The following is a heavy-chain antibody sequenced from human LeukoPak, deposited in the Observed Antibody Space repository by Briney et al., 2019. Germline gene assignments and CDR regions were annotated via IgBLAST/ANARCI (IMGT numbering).Heavy chain of an antibody. J-gene: IGHJ3*02. CDR3: ARDFGI. CDR2: IYISGTT. CDR1: GASISSDTDY. Sequence: PSETLSLTCTVSGASISSDTDYWTWIRQPAGKGLEWIGLIYISGTTNYNRSLKSRTTISLDTSKNQLSLSLTSVTAADTAVYYCARDFGIWGQGTMVTVSS. V-gene: IGHV4-61*02.